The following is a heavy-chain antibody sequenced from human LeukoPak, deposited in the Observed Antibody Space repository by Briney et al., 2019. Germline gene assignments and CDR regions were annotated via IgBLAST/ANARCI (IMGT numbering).Heavy chain of an antibody. J-gene: IGHJ3*02. V-gene: IGHV3-23*01. Sequence: GGSLRLSCAASGFTFSSFTVSWVRQAPGKGLEWVSSISGSGATTYYSDSVRGRFTVSRDNSKNTVFLQMSSLRAVDTAVYAKDRPSPGTWFHAFDIWGQGTMVTVSS. CDR1: GFTFSSFT. CDR3: DRPSPGTWFHAFDI. D-gene: IGHD6-13*01. CDR2: ISGSGATT.